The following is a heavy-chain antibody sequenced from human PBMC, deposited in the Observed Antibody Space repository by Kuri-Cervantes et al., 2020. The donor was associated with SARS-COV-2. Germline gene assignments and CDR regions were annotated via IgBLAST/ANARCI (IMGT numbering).Heavy chain of an antibody. V-gene: IGHV4-59*12. CDR3: ARGSSPTALIDY. CDR2: IYYSGST. Sequence: GSLRLPCTVSGGSISSYYWSWIRQPPGKGLEWIGYIYYSGSTNYNPSLKSRVTISVDTSKNQFSLKLSSVTAADTAVYYCARGSSPTALIDYWGQGTLVTVSS. J-gene: IGHJ4*02. CDR1: GGSISSYY. D-gene: IGHD6-13*01.